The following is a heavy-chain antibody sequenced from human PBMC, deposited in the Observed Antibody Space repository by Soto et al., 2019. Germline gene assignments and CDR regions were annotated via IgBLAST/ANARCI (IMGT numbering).Heavy chain of an antibody. CDR3: ARGLLEWQLNWFDP. J-gene: IGHJ5*02. D-gene: IGHD3-3*01. Sequence: SVKVSCKASGGTFSSYAISWVRQAPGQGLEWMGGIIPIFGTANYAQKFQGRVTITADESTSTAYMELSSLRDEDTVVYYCARGLLEWQLNWFDPWGQGTLVTVSS. V-gene: IGHV1-69*13. CDR2: IIPIFGTA. CDR1: GGTFSSYA.